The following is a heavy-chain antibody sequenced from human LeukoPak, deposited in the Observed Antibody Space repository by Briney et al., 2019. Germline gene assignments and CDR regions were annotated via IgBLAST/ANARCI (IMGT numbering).Heavy chain of an antibody. V-gene: IGHV3-30*18. Sequence: GGSLRLSCAASGFIFGSYGMHWFGQAPGKGLEWVPVILYDGSNKYYADSVKGRFTISRDNSQNTLYLQMNSLRVEDTAVYYCAKGGRAGANYLFDYWGQGTLVTVSS. D-gene: IGHD1-7*01. CDR1: GFIFGSYG. CDR3: AKGGRAGANYLFDY. J-gene: IGHJ4*02. CDR2: ILYDGSNK.